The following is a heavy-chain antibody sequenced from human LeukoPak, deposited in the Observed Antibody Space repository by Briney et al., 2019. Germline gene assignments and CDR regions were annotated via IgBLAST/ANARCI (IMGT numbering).Heavy chain of an antibody. J-gene: IGHJ4*02. CDR2: ISGIGGST. V-gene: IGHV3-23*01. D-gene: IGHD3-16*02. Sequence: GGSVRLSCAASGFTFSSYAMSWVRQAPGKGLEWVSAISGIGGSTYYTDSVKRRFSISRDNSTNTLYLQMNSLRAEATAVYYCATSPGRLGELSYIEPGDYWCQETLVTVSS. CDR3: ATSPGRLGELSYIEPGDY. CDR1: GFTFSSYA.